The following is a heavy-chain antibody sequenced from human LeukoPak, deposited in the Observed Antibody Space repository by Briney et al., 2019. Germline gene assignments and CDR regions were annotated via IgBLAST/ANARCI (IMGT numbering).Heavy chain of an antibody. D-gene: IGHD3-10*01. CDR1: GGSFSGYY. J-gene: IGHJ4*02. Sequence: PSETLSLTCAVYGGSFSGYYWSWIRRPPGKGLEWIGEIHHSGSTNYNPSLKGRVTISVDTSKNQFSLKLSSVTAADTAVYYCARIWPDNWGQGTLVIVSS. CDR2: IHHSGST. CDR3: ARIWPDN. V-gene: IGHV4-34*01.